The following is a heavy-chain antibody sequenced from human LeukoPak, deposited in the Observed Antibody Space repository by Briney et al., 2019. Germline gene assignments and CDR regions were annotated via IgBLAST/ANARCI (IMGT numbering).Heavy chain of an antibody. D-gene: IGHD3-22*01. CDR3: ARALLNYYDSSGYYYRWSGAFDI. CDR2: IYYSGST. CDR1: GGSISSGGYY. J-gene: IGHJ3*02. Sequence: PSETLSLTCTVSGGSISSGGYYWSWIRQHPGTGLEWLGYIYYSGSTYYNPSLKSRVTISVDTSKNQFSLKLSSVTAADTAVYYCARALLNYYDSSGYYYRWSGAFDIWGQGTMVTVSS. V-gene: IGHV4-31*03.